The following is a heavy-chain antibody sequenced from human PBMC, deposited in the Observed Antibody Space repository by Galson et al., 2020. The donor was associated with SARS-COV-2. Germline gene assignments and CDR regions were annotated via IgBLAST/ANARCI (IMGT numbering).Heavy chain of an antibody. V-gene: IGHV4-31*03. CDR2: LYYSGST. CDR3: ARIISVGIVGVVNWFDP. Sequence: ETSETLSLTCTVSGGSISSGGYYWSWIRQHPGKGLEWIGYLYYSGSTYYNPSLKSRVTISVDTSKNQFSLKLSSVTAADTAVYYCARIISVGIVGVVNWFDPWGQGTLVTVSS. J-gene: IGHJ5*02. CDR1: GGSISSGGYY. D-gene: IGHD3-3*01.